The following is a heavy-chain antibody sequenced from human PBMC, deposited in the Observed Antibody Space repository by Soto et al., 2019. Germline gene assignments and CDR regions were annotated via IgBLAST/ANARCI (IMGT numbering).Heavy chain of an antibody. CDR3: ARSTDYGGNGGFDY. V-gene: IGHV1-69*12. D-gene: IGHD4-17*01. J-gene: IGHJ4*02. Sequence: QAQLVQSGAEVKKPGSSVKVSCKASGGTFSSYAISWVRQAPGQGLEWMGGIIPNFGTANYAQKFQGRVTITADESTSTAYKELSSLRSEDTAVYYCARSTDYGGNGGFDYWGQGTLVTVSS. CDR2: IIPNFGTA. CDR1: GGTFSSYA.